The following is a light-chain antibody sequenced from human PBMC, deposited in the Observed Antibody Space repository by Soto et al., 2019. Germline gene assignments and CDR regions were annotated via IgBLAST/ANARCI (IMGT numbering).Light chain of an antibody. J-gene: IGLJ1*01. Sequence: QSALTQPASVSGSPGQSIAISCTGTSRDVGSYNLVSWYQQHPGQAPKVMIYEGSKRPSGVSDRFSGSKSCNTASLTISGLQADDEADYYCCSYAGSSTYVFGTGTKLTVL. CDR3: CSYAGSSTYV. CDR1: SRDVGSYNL. CDR2: EGS. V-gene: IGLV2-23*01.